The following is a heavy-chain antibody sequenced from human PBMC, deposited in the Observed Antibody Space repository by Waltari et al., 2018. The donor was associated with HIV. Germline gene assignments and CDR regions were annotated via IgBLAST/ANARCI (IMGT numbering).Heavy chain of an antibody. V-gene: IGHV1-3*01. Sequence: QVQLVQSGAEVKKPGASVKVSCKASGYTFTSYAMHWVRQAPGQRLEWMGWINAGNGNTKYSQKFQGRVTITRDTSASTAYMELSSLRSEDTAVYYCARGDSEYSSAQRHYYGRDVWGQGTTVTVSS. J-gene: IGHJ6*02. D-gene: IGHD6-6*01. CDR1: GYTFTSYA. CDR2: INAGNGNT. CDR3: ARGDSEYSSAQRHYYGRDV.